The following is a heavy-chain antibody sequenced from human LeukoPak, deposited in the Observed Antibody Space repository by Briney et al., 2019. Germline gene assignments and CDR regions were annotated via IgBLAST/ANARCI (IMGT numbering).Heavy chain of an antibody. CDR1: GFTFSSYA. CDR2: ISGSGGST. Sequence: GGSLRLSCAASGFTFSSYAMSLVRQAPGKGLEWVSAISGSGGSTYYADSVKGRFTISRDNSKNTLYLQMNSLRAEDTAVYYCAKGVRFLEWFFGYWGQGTLVTVSS. D-gene: IGHD3-3*01. J-gene: IGHJ4*02. CDR3: AKGVRFLEWFFGY. V-gene: IGHV3-23*01.